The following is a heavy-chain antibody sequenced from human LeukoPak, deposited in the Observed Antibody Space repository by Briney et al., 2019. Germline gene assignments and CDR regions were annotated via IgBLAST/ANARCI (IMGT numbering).Heavy chain of an antibody. J-gene: IGHJ4*02. CDR2: IYYSGST. Sequence: SETLSLTCTVSGGSISSYYWSWIRQPPGKGLEWIGYIYYSGSTNYNPSLKSRVTISVDTSKNQFSLKLSSVTAADTAVYYCARGSGYDLSYDYWGQGTLVTVPS. CDR3: ARGSGYDLSYDY. CDR1: GGSISSYY. D-gene: IGHD5-12*01. V-gene: IGHV4-59*01.